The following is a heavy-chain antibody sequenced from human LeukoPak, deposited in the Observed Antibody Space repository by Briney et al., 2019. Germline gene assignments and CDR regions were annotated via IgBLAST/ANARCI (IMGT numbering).Heavy chain of an antibody. D-gene: IGHD3-3*01. J-gene: IGHJ4*02. Sequence: GGSLRLSCAASGFTVSSNYMSWVRQAPGKGLEWVSVIYSGGSTYYADSVKGRFTISRDNSKNTLYLQMNSLRAEDTAVYYCARVNSDWSGYYYYYFDYWGQGTLVTVSS. CDR3: ARVNSDWSGYYYYYFDY. V-gene: IGHV3-53*01. CDR1: GFTVSSNY. CDR2: IYSGGST.